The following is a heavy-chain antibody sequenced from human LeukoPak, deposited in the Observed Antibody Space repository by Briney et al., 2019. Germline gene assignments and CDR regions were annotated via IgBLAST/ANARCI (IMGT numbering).Heavy chain of an antibody. D-gene: IGHD4-17*01. CDR1: GGTFSSYA. CDR3: ARVEYGDYARGYYYGMDV. Sequence: GASVKDSCKASGGTFSSYAISWVRQAPGQGLEWMGGIIPIFGTANYAQKFQGRVTITADESTSTAYMELSSLRSEDTAVYYCARVEYGDYARGYYYGMDVWGQGTTVTVSS. V-gene: IGHV1-69*13. J-gene: IGHJ6*02. CDR2: IIPIFGTA.